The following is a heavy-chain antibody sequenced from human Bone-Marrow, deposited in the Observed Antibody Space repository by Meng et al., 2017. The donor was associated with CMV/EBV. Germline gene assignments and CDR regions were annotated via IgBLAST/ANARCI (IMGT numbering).Heavy chain of an antibody. CDR3: ARDAGDYEYGMDV. V-gene: IGHV3-48*04. CDR2: ISSSSSTI. CDR1: GFTFSSYS. J-gene: IGHJ6*02. Sequence: GESLKISCAASGFTFSSYSMNWVRQAPGKGLEWVSYISSSSSTIYYADSVKGRFTISRDNAKNSLYLQMNSLRAEDTAVYYCARDAGDYEYGMDVWGQGTMVTVSS.